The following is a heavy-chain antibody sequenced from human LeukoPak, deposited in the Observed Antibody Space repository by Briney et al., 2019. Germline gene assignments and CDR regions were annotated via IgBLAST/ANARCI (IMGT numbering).Heavy chain of an antibody. D-gene: IGHD2-2*01. V-gene: IGHV1-69*05. CDR2: IIPIFGTA. Sequence: SVKVSCKASGGTFSSYAISWVRQAPGQGLEWMGGIIPIFGTANYAQKFQGRVTLTRDTSTSTDYMELSSLRSDDTAVYYCAKDRSSSWTFDYWGQGTLVTVSS. CDR1: GGTFSSYA. CDR3: AKDRSSSWTFDY. J-gene: IGHJ4*02.